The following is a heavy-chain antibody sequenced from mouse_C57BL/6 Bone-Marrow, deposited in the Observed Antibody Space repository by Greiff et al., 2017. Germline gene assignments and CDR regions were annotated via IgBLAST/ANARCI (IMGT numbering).Heavy chain of an antibody. J-gene: IGHJ4*01. Sequence: EVKVVESGPELVKPGASVKIPCKASGYTFTDYNMDWVKQSHGKSLEWIGDINPNNGGTIYNQKFKGKATLTVDKSSSTAYMELRSLTSEDTAVYYCARRRVVVLYAMDYWGQGTSVTVSS. CDR2: INPNNGGT. CDR1: GYTFTDYN. V-gene: IGHV1-18*01. D-gene: IGHD1-1*01. CDR3: ARRRVVVLYAMDY.